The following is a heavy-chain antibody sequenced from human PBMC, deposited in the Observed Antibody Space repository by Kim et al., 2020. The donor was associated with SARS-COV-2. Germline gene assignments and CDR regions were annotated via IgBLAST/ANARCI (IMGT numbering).Heavy chain of an antibody. CDR2: IWYDGSKK. Sequence: GGSLRLSCAASGFTFSSSGMHWVRQAPGKGLEWVAVIWYDGSKKYYADSVKGRFTISRDNSKSTLYLQMNSLRVEDTAVYFCAKGGTGSGWSLTDWGQGARVTVSS. J-gene: IGHJ4*02. D-gene: IGHD6-19*01. V-gene: IGHV3-33*06. CDR3: AKGGTGSGWSLTD. CDR1: GFTFSSSG.